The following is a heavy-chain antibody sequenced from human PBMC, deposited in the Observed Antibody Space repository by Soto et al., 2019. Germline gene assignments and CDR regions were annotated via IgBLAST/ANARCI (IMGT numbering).Heavy chain of an antibody. Sequence: EVQLVGSGGGLVQPGGSLRLSCAASGFTVSRNYMSWDRQAPGKGLEWVSVIYSGGSTYYADSVKGRFTISRDNSKNTLYLQMNSLRAEDTAVYYCARGLYSGWHYFDYWGQGTLVTVSS. CDR2: IYSGGST. CDR3: ARGLYSGWHYFDY. J-gene: IGHJ4*02. D-gene: IGHD5-12*01. CDR1: GFTVSRNY. V-gene: IGHV3-66*01.